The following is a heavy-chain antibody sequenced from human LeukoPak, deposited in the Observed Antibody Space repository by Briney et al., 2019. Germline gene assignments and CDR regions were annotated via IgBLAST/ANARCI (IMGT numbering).Heavy chain of an antibody. D-gene: IGHD1-26*01. V-gene: IGHV3-64*01. J-gene: IGHJ4*02. CDR2: ISSNGGST. Sequence: SGGSLRLSCAASGFTFSSYAMHWVRQAPGKGLEYVSAISSNGGSTYYANSVKGRFTISRDNSKNTLYLQMGSLRSDDTAVYYCVSGATRTYGDYWGQGTLVTVSS. CDR3: VSGATRTYGDY. CDR1: GFTFSSYA.